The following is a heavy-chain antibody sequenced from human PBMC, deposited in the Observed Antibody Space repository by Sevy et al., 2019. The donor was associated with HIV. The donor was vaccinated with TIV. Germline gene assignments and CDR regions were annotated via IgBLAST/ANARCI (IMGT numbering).Heavy chain of an antibody. D-gene: IGHD6-13*01. Sequence: GGSLRLSCAASGFTFSSYAMHWVRQAPGKGLEWVAVISYDGSNKYYADSVKGRFTISRDNSKNTLYLQMNSLRAEDTAVYYCASLNARGSSWPYYYYYSGMDVWGQGTTVTVSS. CDR3: ASLNARGSSWPYYYYYSGMDV. CDR1: GFTFSSYA. J-gene: IGHJ6*02. CDR2: ISYDGSNK. V-gene: IGHV3-30*04.